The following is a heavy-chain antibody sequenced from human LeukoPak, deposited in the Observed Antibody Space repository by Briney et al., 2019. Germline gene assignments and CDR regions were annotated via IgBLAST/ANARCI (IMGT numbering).Heavy chain of an antibody. V-gene: IGHV1-46*01. CDR1: GYTFTSHF. CDR2: INPSGGST. Sequence: ASVKVSCKASGYTFTSHFMHWVRQAPGQGLEWMGIINPSGGSTSYAQKFQGRVTMTRDMSTSTVYMELSSLRSEDTAVYYCARDGSPIEGDSSGYSLKYYYYYMDVWGKGTTVTVSS. CDR3: ARDGSPIEGDSSGYSLKYYYYYMDV. J-gene: IGHJ6*03. D-gene: IGHD3-22*01.